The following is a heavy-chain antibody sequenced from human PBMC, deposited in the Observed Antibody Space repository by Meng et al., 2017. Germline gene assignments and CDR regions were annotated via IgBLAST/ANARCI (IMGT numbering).Heavy chain of an antibody. D-gene: IGHD3-22*01. CDR3: ADTERYFYDSSGYSQDY. J-gene: IGHJ4*02. CDR1: GVSIRCCA. Sequence: VCLEESGRETRNPLGTLSLPCNVVGVSIRCCAWSWIWQCAGQGLGWIGRLFTSGSTKYIPAPQRCVTMVVDTSNNQSLVTLSSVNGAETAVYYCADTERYFYDSSGYSQDYWGQGTLVTVSS. CDR2: LFTSGST. V-gene: IGHV4-4*07.